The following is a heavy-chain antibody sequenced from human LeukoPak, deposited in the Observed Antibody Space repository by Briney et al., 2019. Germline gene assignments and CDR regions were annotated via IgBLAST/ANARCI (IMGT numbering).Heavy chain of an antibody. Sequence: ASVKVSCKASGYTFTDYHMHWVRQAPGQGLEWMGWINPHSGGTNYEQRFQGRVTMTRDTSFSTAYMELTRLTSDDTAAYYCARDRSNRWPTEAMDVWGQGTAVTVSS. CDR3: ARDRSNRWPTEAMDV. J-gene: IGHJ6*02. V-gene: IGHV1-2*02. D-gene: IGHD6-13*01. CDR1: GYTFTDYH. CDR2: INPHSGGT.